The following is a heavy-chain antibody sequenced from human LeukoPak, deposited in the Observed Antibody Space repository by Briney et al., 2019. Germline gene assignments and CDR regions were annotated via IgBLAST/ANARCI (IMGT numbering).Heavy chain of an antibody. V-gene: IGHV3-74*01. CDR2: INGDGRNI. CDR1: GFTFSSYW. CDR3: ARPSSIGLNIAAAHFDY. Sequence: PGGSLRLSCVASGFTFSSYWMHWVRQDPRKGLVWVSRINGDGRNINYADSVRGRFTISRDNAKNSLYLQMNSLRAEDTAVYYCARPSSIGLNIAAAHFDYWGQGTLVTVSS. J-gene: IGHJ4*02. D-gene: IGHD6-13*01.